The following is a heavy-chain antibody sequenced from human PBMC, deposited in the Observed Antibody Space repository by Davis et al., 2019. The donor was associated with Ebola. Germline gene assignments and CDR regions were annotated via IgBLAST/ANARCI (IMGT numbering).Heavy chain of an antibody. J-gene: IGHJ6*02. Sequence: GESLKISCAASGFTFSSYWMSWVRQAPGKGLEWVANIKQDGSEKYYVDSVKGRFTISRDNAKNSLYLQMNSLRAEDTAVYYCARDHYSSGWYYYYGMDVWGQGTTVTVSS. CDR1: GFTFSSYW. CDR3: ARDHYSSGWYYYYGMDV. D-gene: IGHD6-19*01. V-gene: IGHV3-7*01. CDR2: IKQDGSEK.